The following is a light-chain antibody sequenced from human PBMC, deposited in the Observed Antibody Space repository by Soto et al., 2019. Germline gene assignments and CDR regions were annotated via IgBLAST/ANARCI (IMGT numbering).Light chain of an antibody. V-gene: IGLV4-69*01. J-gene: IGLJ2*01. CDR3: QTWGSGIVV. CDR2: LNSDGSH. Sequence: QPVLTQSPSASASLGASVKLTCTLSSGHSNYAIAWHQQQSEKGPRYLLKLNSDGSHSKGDGIPDRFSGSSSGAERYLTISGLQSEDDADYYCQTWGSGIVVFGGGTKLTVL. CDR1: SGHSNYA.